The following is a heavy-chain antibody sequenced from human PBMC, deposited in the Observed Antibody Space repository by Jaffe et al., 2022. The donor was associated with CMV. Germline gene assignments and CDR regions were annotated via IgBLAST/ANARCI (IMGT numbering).Heavy chain of an antibody. CDR3: ASPRGYCSSTSCHHYYGMDV. J-gene: IGHJ6*02. CDR2: MNPNSGNT. D-gene: IGHD2-2*01. CDR1: GYTFTSYD. Sequence: QVQLVQSGAEVKKPGASVKVSCKASGYTFTSYDINWVRQATGQGLEWMGWMNPNSGNTGYAQKFQGRVTMTRNTSISTAYMELSSLRSEDTAVYYCASPRGYCSSTSCHHYYGMDVWGQGTTVTVSS. V-gene: IGHV1-8*01.